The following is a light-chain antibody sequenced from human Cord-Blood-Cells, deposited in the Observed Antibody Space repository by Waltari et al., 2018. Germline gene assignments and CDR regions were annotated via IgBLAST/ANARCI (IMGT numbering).Light chain of an antibody. Sequence: DTVMTQSILSLPVTPGEPASISCRSSQSLLHSNGYNYLDWYMQKPGQSPQLLIYLGSNRASGVPDRFSGSGSGTDFTLKISRVEAEYVGVYYCMQALQTPITFGQGTRLEIK. V-gene: IGKV2-28*01. CDR1: QSLLHSNGYNY. CDR2: LGS. CDR3: MQALQTPIT. J-gene: IGKJ5*01.